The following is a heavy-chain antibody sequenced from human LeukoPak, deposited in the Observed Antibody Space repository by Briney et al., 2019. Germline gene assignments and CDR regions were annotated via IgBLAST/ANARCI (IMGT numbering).Heavy chain of an antibody. J-gene: IGHJ3*02. V-gene: IGHV3-33*01. Sequence: AGSLRLSCAASGRTFRIYGMHWVRQVPGKGLEWVAVIWDDGSSKYYADSVKGRFTISRDNSKNTLYLQMNSLRAEDTAVYYCARDSGSYPAHDALDIWGQGTMVTVSS. CDR1: GRTFRIYG. D-gene: IGHD1-26*01. CDR3: ARDSGSYPAHDALDI. CDR2: IWDDGSSK.